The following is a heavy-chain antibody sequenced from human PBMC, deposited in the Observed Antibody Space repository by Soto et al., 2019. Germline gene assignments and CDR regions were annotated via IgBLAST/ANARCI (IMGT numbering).Heavy chain of an antibody. J-gene: IGHJ4*02. D-gene: IGHD6-19*01. CDR3: ARDHRIAVAGTLDY. CDR1: GFTFSSYS. Sequence: EVQLVESGGGLVKPGGSLRLSCAASGFTFSSYSMNWVRQAPGKGLEWVSSISSSSSYIYYADSVKGRFTISRDNAKNSLYLQMNSLRAEDTAVYYCARDHRIAVAGTLDYWGQGTLVTVSS. CDR2: ISSSSSYI. V-gene: IGHV3-21*01.